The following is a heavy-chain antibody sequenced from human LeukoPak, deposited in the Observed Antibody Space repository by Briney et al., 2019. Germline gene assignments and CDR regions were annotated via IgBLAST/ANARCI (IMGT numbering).Heavy chain of an antibody. CDR1: GFTFSSYA. D-gene: IGHD1-14*01. CDR2: ISGSGGST. V-gene: IGHV3-23*01. J-gene: IGHJ4*02. CDR3: ATQPGIRMNFDY. Sequence: PGGSLRLSCAASGFTFSSYAMSWVRQAPGKGLEWVSAISGSGGSTYYADSVKGRFTISRDNSKNTLYLQMNSLRAEDTAVYYCATQPGIRMNFDYWGQGTLVTVSS.